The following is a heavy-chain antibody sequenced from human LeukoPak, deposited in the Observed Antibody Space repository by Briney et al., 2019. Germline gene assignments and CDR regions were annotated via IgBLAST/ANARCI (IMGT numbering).Heavy chain of an antibody. J-gene: IGHJ3*02. CDR3: ARQIIAVNAFDI. V-gene: IGHV4-39*01. CDR2: IYYSGST. CDR1: GGSISSTFDY. D-gene: IGHD2/OR15-2a*01. Sequence: SETLSLTCTVSGGSISSTFDYWGWIRQPPGKGLEWIGSIYYSGSTFYNPSLKSQVIISVDTSKNQFSLKLSSVTAAETAVYYCARQIIAVNAFDIWGQGTMVTVSS.